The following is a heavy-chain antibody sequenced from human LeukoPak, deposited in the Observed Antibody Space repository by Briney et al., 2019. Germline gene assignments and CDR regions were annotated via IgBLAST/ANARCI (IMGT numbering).Heavy chain of an antibody. CDR1: KFNFNSHG. CDR3: AKDPNGDYIGTFDI. Sequence: GGSLRLSCTTSKFNFNSHGMTWVRQAPGKGLEWVSSISGSGGSTQYAASVQGRFTISRDNSKNTLYLQMNSLRAEDTAVYYCAKDPNGDYIGTFDIWGQGTMVTVSS. V-gene: IGHV3-23*01. D-gene: IGHD4-17*01. CDR2: ISGSGGST. J-gene: IGHJ3*02.